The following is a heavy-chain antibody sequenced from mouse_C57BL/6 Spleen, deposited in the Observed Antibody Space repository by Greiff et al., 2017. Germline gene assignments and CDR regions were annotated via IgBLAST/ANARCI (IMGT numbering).Heavy chain of an antibody. D-gene: IGHD1-1*01. Sequence: VQLQQSGTVLARPGASVKMSCKTSGYTFTSYWMHWVKQRPGQGLEWIGAIYPGNSDTSYNQKFKGKAKLTAVTSASTAYMGLSSLTNEDSAVYYCTRSYYYGSSYVHWYFDVWGTGTTVTVSS. J-gene: IGHJ1*03. V-gene: IGHV1-5*01. CDR2: IYPGNSDT. CDR1: GYTFTSYW. CDR3: TRSYYYGSSYVHWYFDV.